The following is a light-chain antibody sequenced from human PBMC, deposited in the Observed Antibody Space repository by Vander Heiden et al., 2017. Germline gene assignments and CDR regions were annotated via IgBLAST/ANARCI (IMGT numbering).Light chain of an antibody. Sequence: AVQMTQSPSSLSASVGARVTITCRASQGIRSDLSWYQQKPGKAPKLLIYAASSLQSGVPARFSGSGSGTDFTLTISSLQSEDFATYYCLQDDNYPWTFGQGTKVETK. J-gene: IGKJ1*01. CDR1: QGIRSD. CDR2: AAS. CDR3: LQDDNYPWT. V-gene: IGKV1-6*01.